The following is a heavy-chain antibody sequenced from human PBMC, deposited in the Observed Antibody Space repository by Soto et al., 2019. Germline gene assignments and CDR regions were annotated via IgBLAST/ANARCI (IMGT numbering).Heavy chain of an antibody. Sequence: SETLSLTCAVYGESFIGYYCTFIRHPPLKGLEWIGEINHRGSANYNPSLKSRVTISVDASNNQFSLKLSSVTAADTSVYYCARTDIVTTNCFDPWGQGTLVTVSS. D-gene: IGHD5-12*01. CDR2: INHRGSA. CDR3: ARTDIVTTNCFDP. J-gene: IGHJ5*02. V-gene: IGHV4-34*01. CDR1: GESFIGYY.